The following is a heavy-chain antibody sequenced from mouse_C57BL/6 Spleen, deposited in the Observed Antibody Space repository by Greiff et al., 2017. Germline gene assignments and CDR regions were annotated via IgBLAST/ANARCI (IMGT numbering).Heavy chain of an antibody. Sequence: VQLQQSGPELVKPGASVKMPCKASGYTFTNYRMDWVKQRPGKGLEWIGDINPKNGGTNYNQKFKGKATLTVDKSSSTAYMQLRSLASEDTAGYCWAIIVADGYFDVWGTGTTVTVSS. CDR3: AIIVADGYFDV. D-gene: IGHD1-2*01. CDR2: INPKNGGT. V-gene: IGHV1-18*01. J-gene: IGHJ1*03. CDR1: GYTFTNYR.